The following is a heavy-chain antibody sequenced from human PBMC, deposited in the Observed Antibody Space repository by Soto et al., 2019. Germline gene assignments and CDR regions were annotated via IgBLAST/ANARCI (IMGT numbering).Heavy chain of an antibody. J-gene: IGHJ5*02. Sequence: QVQLQESGPGLVKPSATLSLTCTVSGGSLSPNYWTWIRQPPGKGLEWIAYIYYSGTATYNPSLNSRVAISLDMSKNQISLTLSSVTAADTAVYYCARLGAYYQSLDPWGQGTLVTVSS. CDR2: IYYSGTA. V-gene: IGHV4-59*08. CDR3: ARLGAYYQSLDP. CDR1: GGSLSPNY. D-gene: IGHD3-22*01.